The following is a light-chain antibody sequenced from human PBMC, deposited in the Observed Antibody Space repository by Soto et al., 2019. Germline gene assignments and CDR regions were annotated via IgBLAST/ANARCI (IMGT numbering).Light chain of an antibody. CDR2: GAS. CDR1: QSVSIN. CDR3: QQYNNWPPWT. J-gene: IGKJ1*01. Sequence: EIVLTQSRATLSVSPGERATLSCRASQSVSINLAWYQQKPGQAPRLLIHGASTRAIGIPARFSGSGSGTEFTLTISSLQSEDFAVYYCQQYNNWPPWTFGQGTKVDIK. V-gene: IGKV3-15*01.